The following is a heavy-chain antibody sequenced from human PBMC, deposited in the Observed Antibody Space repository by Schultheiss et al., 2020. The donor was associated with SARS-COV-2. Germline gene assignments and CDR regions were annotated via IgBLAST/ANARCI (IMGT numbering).Heavy chain of an antibody. CDR3: ARTALYDSSGYYYYYYGMDV. Sequence: ASVKVSCKASGYTFTSYYMHWVRQAPGQGLEWMGWINPNSGGTNYAQKFQGRVTMTRDTSISTAYMELSRLRSDDTAVYYCARTALYDSSGYYYYYYGMDVWGQGTTVTVSS. CDR2: INPNSGGT. J-gene: IGHJ6*02. V-gene: IGHV1-2*02. D-gene: IGHD3-22*01. CDR1: GYTFTSYY.